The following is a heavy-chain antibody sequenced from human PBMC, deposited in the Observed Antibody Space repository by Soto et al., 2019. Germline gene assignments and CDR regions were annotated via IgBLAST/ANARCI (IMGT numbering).Heavy chain of an antibody. Sequence: ASVKVSCKASGYTFTSYAMHWVRQAPGQRLEWMGWINAGNGNTKYSQKFQGRVTITRDTSASTAYMELSSLRSEDTAVYYCARDKRRITMIVVVTAFDYWGQGTLVTVSS. CDR3: ARDKRRITMIVVVTAFDY. CDR2: INAGNGNT. D-gene: IGHD3-22*01. J-gene: IGHJ4*02. CDR1: GYTFTSYA. V-gene: IGHV1-3*01.